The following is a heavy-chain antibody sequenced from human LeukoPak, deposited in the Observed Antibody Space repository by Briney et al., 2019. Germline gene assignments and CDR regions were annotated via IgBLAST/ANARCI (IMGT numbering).Heavy chain of an antibody. CDR3: ARYVRVEVAGIGAFDI. CDR1: GGSISSSSYY. CDR2: ISYSGST. D-gene: IGHD6-19*01. Sequence: SETLSLTCTVSGGSISSSSYYWSWIRQPPGKGLEWIGDISYSGSTSYNSSLKSRVAISVDTSKNQFSLKLSSVTAADTAVYYCARYVRVEVAGIGAFDIWGQGTMVTVSS. V-gene: IGHV4-61*01. J-gene: IGHJ3*02.